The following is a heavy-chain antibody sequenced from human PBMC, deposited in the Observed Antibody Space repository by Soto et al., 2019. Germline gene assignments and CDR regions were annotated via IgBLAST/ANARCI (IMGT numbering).Heavy chain of an antibody. D-gene: IGHD2-15*01. V-gene: IGHV3-30*18. CDR3: AKGVVGAATYFQH. CDR2: ISYDGSNK. Sequence: QVQLVESGGGVVQPGRSLRLSCAASGFTFSSYGMHWVRQAPGKGLEWVAVISYDGSNKYYADSVKGRFTISRDNSKNTLFLEMNSPRAEDTAVYYCAKGVVGAATYFQHWGQGTLVTVSS. CDR1: GFTFSSYG. J-gene: IGHJ1*01.